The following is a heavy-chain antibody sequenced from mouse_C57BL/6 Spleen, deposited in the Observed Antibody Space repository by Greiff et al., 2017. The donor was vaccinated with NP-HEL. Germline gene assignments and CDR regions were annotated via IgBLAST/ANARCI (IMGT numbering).Heavy chain of an antibody. CDR1: GYTFTSYW. J-gene: IGHJ3*01. CDR3: ARNGYDYDEFAY. CDR2: IHPNSGST. V-gene: IGHV1-64*01. Sequence: QVQLQQPGAELVKPGASVKLSCKASGYTFTSYWMHWVKQRPGQGLEWIGMIHPNSGSTNYNEKFKSKATLTVDKSSSTAYMQLSSRTSEDSAVYYCARNGYDYDEFAYWGQGTLVTVSA. D-gene: IGHD2-4*01.